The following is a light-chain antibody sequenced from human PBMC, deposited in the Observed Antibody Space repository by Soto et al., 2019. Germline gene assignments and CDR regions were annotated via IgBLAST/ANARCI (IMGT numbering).Light chain of an antibody. J-gene: IGKJ1*01. CDR2: GAS. Sequence: EIVLTQSPGTLSLSPGERATLSCRASQSVSSSYLAWYQQKPGQAPRPLIYGASSRAIGIPDRLSGSGSGTDFTRTISRLEPDDFAVYYCQQYGSSPWTSGQGTKVEIK. CDR3: QQYGSSPWT. V-gene: IGKV3-20*01. CDR1: QSVSSSY.